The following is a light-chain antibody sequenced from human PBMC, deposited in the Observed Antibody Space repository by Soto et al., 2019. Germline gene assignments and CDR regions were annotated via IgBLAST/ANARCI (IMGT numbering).Light chain of an antibody. J-gene: IGKJ4*01. CDR1: QDVGVY. CDR3: RQYDSLPLT. V-gene: IGKV1-33*01. Sequence: DIPMTQAPSSLSARVGDRITITCQASQDVGVYLDWYQQKPGKAPKVLIYDASSLKTGVPSRFSGSGSGTLFTLTISSLQPEDFATYYCRQYDSLPLTFGGGNKVEIK. CDR2: DAS.